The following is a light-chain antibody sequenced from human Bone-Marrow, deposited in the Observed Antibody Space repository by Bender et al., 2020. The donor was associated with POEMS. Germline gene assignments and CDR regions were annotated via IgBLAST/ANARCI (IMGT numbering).Light chain of an antibody. J-gene: IGLJ2*01. CDR3: ATWDDRLI. Sequence: QSVLTQPPSASGTPGQRVTISCSGGSSNIGAHAVNWYQHLPGTAPKLLIYSSHRRPSEVPDRFSGSRSGTSASLAISGLRSEDEADYYCATWDDRLIFGGGTKLTVL. CDR1: SSNIGAHA. V-gene: IGLV1-44*01. CDR2: SSH.